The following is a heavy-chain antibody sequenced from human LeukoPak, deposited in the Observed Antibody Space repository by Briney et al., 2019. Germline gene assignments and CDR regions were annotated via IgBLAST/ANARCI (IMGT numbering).Heavy chain of an antibody. D-gene: IGHD2-2*01. V-gene: IGHV1-46*01. J-gene: IGHJ6*04. CDR1: GYTFTSYY. Sequence: ASVKVSYKASGYTFTSYYMHWVRQAPGQGLEWMGIINPSGGSTSYAQKFQGRVTMTRDTSTSTVYMELSSQRSEDTAVYYCARDIVVVPAATEDYYYYGMDVWGKGTTVTVSS. CDR3: ARDIVVVPAATEDYYYYGMDV. CDR2: INPSGGST.